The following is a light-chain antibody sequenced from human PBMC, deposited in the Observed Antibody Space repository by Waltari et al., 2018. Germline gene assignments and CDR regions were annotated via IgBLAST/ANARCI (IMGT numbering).Light chain of an antibody. CDR3: QVWDANTDPGV. V-gene: IGLV3-21*01. CDR2: YDS. CDR1: NIESKS. Sequence: SYVLTQPPSVSVAPGETARLTCGGNNIESKSVHWYRQRPCQAPVLVISYDSDRPSGIPDRLSGYNSGNTATLTISRVEAGDEADYYCQVWDANTDPGVFGTGTEVTVL. J-gene: IGLJ1*01.